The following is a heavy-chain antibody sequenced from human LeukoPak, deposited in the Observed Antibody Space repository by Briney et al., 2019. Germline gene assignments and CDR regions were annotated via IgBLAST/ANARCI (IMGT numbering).Heavy chain of an antibody. CDR2: TSYDGSNK. CDR3: ARAPRTGATHFDY. CDR1: GFTFSSYN. V-gene: IGHV3-30*01. J-gene: IGHJ4*02. D-gene: IGHD1-1*01. Sequence: GGSLRLSCAASGFTFSSYNMHWVRQAPGKGLEWVALTSYDGSNKYYADSVKGRFTISRDNSKNTMYLQMNSLRVEDTAVYYCARAPRTGATHFDYWGQGTLVTVSS.